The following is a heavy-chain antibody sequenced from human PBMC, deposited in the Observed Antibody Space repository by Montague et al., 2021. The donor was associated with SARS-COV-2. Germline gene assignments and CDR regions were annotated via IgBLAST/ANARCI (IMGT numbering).Heavy chain of an antibody. CDR3: ARGRIEVSMIVVVLTGASYYMDF. V-gene: IGHV4-34*01. D-gene: IGHD3-22*01. CDR1: GGSFSGHY. CDR2: INNSGST. J-gene: IGHJ6*03. Sequence: SETLSLTCAVYGGSFSGHYGSWIRQPPGKGLEWIGEINNSGSTNYNPSLKSRVTISVDTSKNQFSLKLHSVTAADTAVYYCARGRIEVSMIVVVLTGASYYMDFWGKGTTVTVSS.